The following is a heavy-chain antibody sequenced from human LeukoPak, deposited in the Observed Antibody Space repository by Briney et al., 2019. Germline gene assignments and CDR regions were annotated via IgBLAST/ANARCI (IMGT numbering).Heavy chain of an antibody. CDR1: GGSISSSSYY. J-gene: IGHJ3*02. V-gene: IGHV4-39*07. CDR3: ARGVTMVRGVIGSFDI. D-gene: IGHD3-10*01. Sequence: SETLSLTCTVSGGSISSSSYYWGWIRQPPGKGLKWIGSIYYSGSTYYNPSLKNRVTISVDTPKNQFSLKLSSVTAADTAVYYCARGVTMVRGVIGSFDIWGQGTMVTVSS. CDR2: IYYSGST.